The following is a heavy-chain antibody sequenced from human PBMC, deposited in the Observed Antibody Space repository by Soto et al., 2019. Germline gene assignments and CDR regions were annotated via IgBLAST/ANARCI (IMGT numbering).Heavy chain of an antibody. CDR1: GFTFSSYG. Sequence: PGGSLRLSCAASGFTFSSYGMHWVRQAPGKGLEWVAVISYDGSNKYYADSVKGRFTISRDNSKNTLYLQMNSLRAEDTAVYYCANDYFTMVRXAPDAFDIWGQGTMVTVS. CDR2: ISYDGSNK. D-gene: IGHD3-10*01. V-gene: IGHV3-30*18. CDR3: ANDYFTMVRXAPDAFDI. J-gene: IGHJ3*02.